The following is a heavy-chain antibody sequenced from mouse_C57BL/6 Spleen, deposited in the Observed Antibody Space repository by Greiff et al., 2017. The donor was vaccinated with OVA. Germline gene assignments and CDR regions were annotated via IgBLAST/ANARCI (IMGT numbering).Heavy chain of an antibody. D-gene: IGHD2-2*01. CDR1: GYSITSGYY. CDR2: ISYDGSN. V-gene: IGHV3-6*01. Sequence: VQLQQSGPGLVKPSQSLSLTCSVTGYSITSGYYWNWIRQFPGNKLEWMGYISYDGSNNYNPSLKNRISITRDTSKNQFFLKLNSVTTEDTATYYCARAGYDGRGLFDYWGQGTTLTVSS. J-gene: IGHJ2*01. CDR3: ARAGYDGRGLFDY.